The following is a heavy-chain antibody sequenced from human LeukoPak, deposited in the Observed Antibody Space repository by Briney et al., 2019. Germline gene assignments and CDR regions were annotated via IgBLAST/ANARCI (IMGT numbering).Heavy chain of an antibody. V-gene: IGHV3-23*01. Sequence: PGGSLRLSCAASGFTCSNFAMAWVRQVPEKGLEWVSFIRGGGAGAHYADSVRGRFTISRDNSKNTLYLEMNSLRADDTAVYYCAKASYSYGNDDFDIWGQGTKVTVSS. CDR1: GFTCSNFA. CDR3: AKASYSYGNDDFDI. J-gene: IGHJ3*02. CDR2: IRGGGAGA. D-gene: IGHD3-16*02.